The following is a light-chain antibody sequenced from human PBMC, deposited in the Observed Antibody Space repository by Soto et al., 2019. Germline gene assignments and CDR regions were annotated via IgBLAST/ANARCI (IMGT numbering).Light chain of an antibody. Sequence: QAMVTQPPSASGTPGQRVTISCSGSSSNIGSNTVNWYQQLPGTAPKLLIYSNNQRPSGVPDRFSGSKSGTSASLAISGLQSEDEADYYCAAWDDSLNGPLYVFGTGTKVTVL. V-gene: IGLV1-44*01. CDR3: AAWDDSLNGPLYV. CDR1: SSNIGSNT. J-gene: IGLJ1*01. CDR2: SNN.